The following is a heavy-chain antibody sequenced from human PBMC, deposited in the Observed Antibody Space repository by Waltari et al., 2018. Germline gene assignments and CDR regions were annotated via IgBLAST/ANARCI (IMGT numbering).Heavy chain of an antibody. Sequence: EVQLVESGGGLVQPGGSLRLSCAASGFTFDDYAMHWVRHAPGKGLEWVSGISWNSGSIGYADSVKGRFTISRDNAKNSLYLQMNSLRAEDTALYYCAKGPLGVVSAPLNYWGQGTLVTVSS. CDR1: GFTFDDYA. CDR3: AKGPLGVVSAPLNY. V-gene: IGHV3-9*01. CDR2: ISWNSGSI. D-gene: IGHD2-15*01. J-gene: IGHJ4*02.